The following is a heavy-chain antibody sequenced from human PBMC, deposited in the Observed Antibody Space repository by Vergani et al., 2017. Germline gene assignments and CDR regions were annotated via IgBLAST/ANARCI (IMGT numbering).Heavy chain of an antibody. CDR3: EGGRGDYVWGSYHHYGMDV. CDR1: GYTFTSYD. J-gene: IGHJ6*02. D-gene: IGHD3-16*02. CDR2: MNPNSGNT. Sequence: QVQLVQSGAEVKKPGASVKVSCKASGYTFTSYDINWVRQATGQGLEWMGWMNPNSGNTGYAQKFQGRVTMTRNTSISTADMELSSMRSEDTAVYCCEGGRGDYVWGSYHHYGMDVWGQGTTVTVSS. V-gene: IGHV1-8*01.